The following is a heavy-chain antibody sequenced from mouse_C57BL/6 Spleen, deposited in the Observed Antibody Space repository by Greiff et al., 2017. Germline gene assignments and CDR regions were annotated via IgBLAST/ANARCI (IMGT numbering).Heavy chain of an antibody. CDR1: GYAFSSSW. Sequence: QVQLQQSGPELVKPGASVQISCKASGYAFSSSWMNWVKQRPGKGLEWIGRIYPGDGDTNYNGKFKGKATLTADKSSSTAYMRLISLTSEDSAVYFSASGGYSMDYWGQGTSVTVSS. J-gene: IGHJ4*01. CDR2: IYPGDGDT. CDR3: ASGGYSMDY. V-gene: IGHV1-82*01.